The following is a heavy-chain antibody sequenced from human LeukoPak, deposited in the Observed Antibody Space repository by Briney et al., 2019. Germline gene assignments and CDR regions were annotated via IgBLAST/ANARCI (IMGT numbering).Heavy chain of an antibody. Sequence: GGSLRLSCAGSGFIFSSYSMNWVRQAPGKGLEWVSYFSSSSNAIYYTDSVKGRLTISRDNAKNSLYLQMNSLRDEDTAVYYCARDAVYSSAWSHGYFDLWGRGTLVTVSS. CDR3: ARDAVYSSAWSHGYFDL. J-gene: IGHJ2*01. V-gene: IGHV3-48*02. D-gene: IGHD6-19*01. CDR1: GFIFSSYS. CDR2: FSSSSNAI.